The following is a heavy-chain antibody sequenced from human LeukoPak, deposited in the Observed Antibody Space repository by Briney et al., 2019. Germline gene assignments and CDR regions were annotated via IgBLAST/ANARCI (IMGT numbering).Heavy chain of an antibody. CDR2: IYTSGST. Sequence: PSEILSLTCTVSGGSISSYYWSWIRQPAGKGLEWIGRIYTSGSTNYNPSLKSRVTMSVDTSKNQFSLKLSSVTAADTAVYYCARGYYDFWSGNNWFDPWGQGTLVTVSS. CDR3: ARGYYDFWSGNNWFDP. V-gene: IGHV4-4*07. J-gene: IGHJ5*02. D-gene: IGHD3-3*01. CDR1: GGSISSYY.